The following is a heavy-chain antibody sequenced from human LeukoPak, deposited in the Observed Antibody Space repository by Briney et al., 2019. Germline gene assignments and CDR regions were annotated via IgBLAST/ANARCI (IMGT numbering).Heavy chain of an antibody. J-gene: IGHJ4*02. CDR2: ISSSSSYI. CDR3: ARARAIFGVVRLIDY. CDR1: GFTFSSYS. Sequence: GGSLRLSCAASGFTFSSYSMNWVRQAPGKGLEWVSSISSSSSYIYYADSVKGRFTISRDNAKNSPYLQMNSLRAEDTAVYYCARARAIFGVVRLIDYWGQGTLVTVSS. D-gene: IGHD3-3*01. V-gene: IGHV3-21*01.